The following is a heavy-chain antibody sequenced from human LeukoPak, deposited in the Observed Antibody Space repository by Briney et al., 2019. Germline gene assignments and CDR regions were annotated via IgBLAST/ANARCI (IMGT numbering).Heavy chain of an antibody. V-gene: IGHV4-34*01. CDR3: ARHGYSYGYMGFDY. Sequence: PSETLSLTCAVYGGSFSGYYWNWIRQPPGKGLEWIGETNQSGSTNYNPSLKSRVTISIDTSKNQFSLKVSSVTAADTAVYYCARHGYSYGYMGFDYWGQGTLVTVSS. J-gene: IGHJ4*02. CDR1: GGSFSGYY. D-gene: IGHD5-18*01. CDR2: TNQSGST.